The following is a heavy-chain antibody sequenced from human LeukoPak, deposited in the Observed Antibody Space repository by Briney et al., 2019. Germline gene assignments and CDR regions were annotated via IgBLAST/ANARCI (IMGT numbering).Heavy chain of an antibody. CDR1: GYTFTGYY. CDR2: INPNSGGT. J-gene: IGHJ3*02. V-gene: IGHV1-2*04. D-gene: IGHD5-12*01. Sequence: GASVKVSCKASGYTFTGYYMHWVRQAPGQGLEWMGWINPNSGGTNYAQKFQGWVIMTRDTSISTAYMELSRLRSDDTAVYYCARVDYSGYHDAFDIWGQGTMVTVSS. CDR3: ARVDYSGYHDAFDI.